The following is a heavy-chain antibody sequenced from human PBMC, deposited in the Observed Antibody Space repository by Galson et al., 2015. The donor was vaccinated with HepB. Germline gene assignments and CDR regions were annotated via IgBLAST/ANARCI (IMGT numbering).Heavy chain of an antibody. CDR2: IVVGSDKT. CDR1: GFTFSNSA. CDR3: AADIGGSSTVVTPPGY. J-gene: IGHJ4*02. D-gene: IGHD4-23*01. V-gene: IGHV1-58*01. Sequence: SVKVSCKASGFTFSNSAVQWVRQARGQRLEWIGWIVVGSDKTNYAKKFQERVTITRDMSTSTAYMELRSLRSEDTAVYYCAADIGGSSTVVTPPGYWGQGTLVTVSS.